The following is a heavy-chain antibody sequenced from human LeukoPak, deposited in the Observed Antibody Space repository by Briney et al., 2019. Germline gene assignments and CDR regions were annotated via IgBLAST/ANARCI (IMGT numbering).Heavy chain of an antibody. V-gene: IGHV4-61*01. CDR2: IYYSGST. D-gene: IGHD6-13*01. Sequence: SETLSLTCTVSGGSVSRGSYYWSWIRQPPGKGLEWIGYIYYSGSTNYNPSLKSRVTISVDTSKNQFSLKLSSVTAADTAVYYCARGYRSAADFDYWGQGTLVTVSS. CDR1: GGSVSRGSYY. J-gene: IGHJ4*02. CDR3: ARGYRSAADFDY.